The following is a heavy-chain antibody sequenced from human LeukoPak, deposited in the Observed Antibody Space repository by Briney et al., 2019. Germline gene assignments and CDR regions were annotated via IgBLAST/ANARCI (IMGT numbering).Heavy chain of an antibody. CDR1: GFTFDDYA. CDR3: AKDRRLRLRGDIFDY. D-gene: IGHD5-12*01. J-gene: IGHJ4*02. V-gene: IGHV3-9*01. CDR2: ISWNSGSI. Sequence: GGSQRLSCAASGFTFDDYAMHWVRQAPGKGLEWVSGISWNSGSIGYADSVKGRFTISRDNAKNSLYLQMNSLRAEDTALYYCAKDRRLRLRGDIFDYWGQGTLVTVSS.